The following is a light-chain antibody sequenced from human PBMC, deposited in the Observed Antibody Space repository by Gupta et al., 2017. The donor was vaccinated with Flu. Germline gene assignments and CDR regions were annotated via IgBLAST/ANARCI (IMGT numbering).Light chain of an antibody. Sequence: QSALTQPAPVSGSPGQSITISCPGTSSDVGGYNYVSWYQHHPGKAPKLIIYEVINRPSGVSNRFSGSKSGNTASLTISGLQAEDETDYYCSSYTSSSTLVFGGGTKLTVL. V-gene: IGLV2-14*01. CDR3: SSYTSSSTLV. CDR2: EVI. J-gene: IGLJ3*02. CDR1: SSDVGGYNY.